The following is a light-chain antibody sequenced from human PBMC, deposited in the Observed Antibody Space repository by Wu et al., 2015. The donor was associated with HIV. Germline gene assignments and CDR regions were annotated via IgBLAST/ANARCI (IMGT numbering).Light chain of an antibody. CDR1: QNINRN. J-gene: IGKJ1*01. Sequence: EIVMTQSPATLSVSPGERATLSCRASQNINRNLAWYQQKSGQVPRLLIYGASTRATGIPARFSGSGRGSGTEFTLTISSLQSEDFAVYYCQQYHDWPRTFGQGTKVEIK. CDR2: GAS. CDR3: QQYHDWPRT. V-gene: IGKV3-15*01.